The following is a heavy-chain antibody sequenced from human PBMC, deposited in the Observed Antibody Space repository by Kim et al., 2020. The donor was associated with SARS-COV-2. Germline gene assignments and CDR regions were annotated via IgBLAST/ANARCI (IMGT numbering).Heavy chain of an antibody. J-gene: IGHJ4*02. CDR3: AKDPSCGDSTCYSNFDY. D-gene: IGHD2-15*01. CDR1: EFTFSSYA. Sequence: GGSLRLSCAASEFTFSSYAMSWVRQAPGKGQEWVSIISGSGDSTFYADSVKGRFTISRDNSKNTLYLQMDSLRAEDTAVYYCAKDPSCGDSTCYSNFDYWGQGTLVTVSS. CDR2: ISGSGDST. V-gene: IGHV3-23*01.